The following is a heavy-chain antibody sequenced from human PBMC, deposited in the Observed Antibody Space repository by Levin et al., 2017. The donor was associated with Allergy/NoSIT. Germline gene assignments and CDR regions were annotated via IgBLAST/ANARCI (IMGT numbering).Heavy chain of an antibody. V-gene: IGHV3-49*04. CDR2: IRNKAHGGTT. D-gene: IGHD3-16*02. CDR1: GFTFGDYA. Sequence: GESLKISCPGSGFTFGDYAMSWVRQAPGKGLEWVGFIRNKAHGGTTEYAASVKGRLTISRDVSKSIAYLQMNSLKTEDTAVYFCARGGPPNYDYNWGSYRDGYFDYWGQGTLVTVSS. CDR3: ARGGPPNYDYNWGSYRDGYFDY. J-gene: IGHJ4*02.